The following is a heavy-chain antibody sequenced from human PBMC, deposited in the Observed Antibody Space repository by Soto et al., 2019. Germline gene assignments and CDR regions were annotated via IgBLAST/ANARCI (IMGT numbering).Heavy chain of an antibody. J-gene: IGHJ6*02. Sequence: GGSLKISCKVSGYTFTDYWIGWVRQLPGKGLEWMGIIYPGDSDTRYSPSFQGHVTISRDNAKNSLYLQMNSLRAEDTAVYYCARVLTIFSGMDVWGQGTTVTVSS. D-gene: IGHD3-9*01. V-gene: IGHV5-51*01. CDR2: IYPGDSDT. CDR1: GYTFTDYW. CDR3: ARVLTIFSGMDV.